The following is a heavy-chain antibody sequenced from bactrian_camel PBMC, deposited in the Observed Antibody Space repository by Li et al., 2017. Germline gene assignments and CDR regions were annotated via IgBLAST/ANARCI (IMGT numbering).Heavy chain of an antibody. D-gene: IGHD4*01. CDR3: AARLACYEDDYRRSDTFGY. J-gene: IGHJ6*01. V-gene: IGHV3S1*01. CDR2: IDSDGTA. CDR1: GYTYNRNC. Sequence: HVQLVESGGGSVQAGGSLRLSRAASGYTYNRNCMAWFRQAPVKEREGVAAIDSDGTAHYVDSVKGRFTISQDDRKRTLYLQMDHLKPEDTGMYYCAARLACYEDDYRRSDTFGYWGQGTQVTVS.